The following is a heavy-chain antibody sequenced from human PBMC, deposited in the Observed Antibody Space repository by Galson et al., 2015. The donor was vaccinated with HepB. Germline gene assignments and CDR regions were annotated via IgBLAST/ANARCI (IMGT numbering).Heavy chain of an antibody. J-gene: IGHJ5*02. V-gene: IGHV5-51*03. CDR2: IYPGDAYT. Sequence: QSGAEVKQPGESLRISCEATGYTFSDYYIAWVRQMPGKGLEWMRHIYPGDAYTKYSPALGGQVTFSVDNSVSTAYLHWTGLKASDIAIYYCARIPGSGLDPRSWFDVWGQGTLVTVSS. D-gene: IGHD3-10*01. CDR1: GYTFSDYY. CDR3: ARIPGSGLDPRSWFDV.